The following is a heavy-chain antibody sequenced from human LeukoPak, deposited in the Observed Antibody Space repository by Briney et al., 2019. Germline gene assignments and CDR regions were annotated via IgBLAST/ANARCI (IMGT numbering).Heavy chain of an antibody. D-gene: IGHD6-19*01. CDR3: AILTAVPGTSYYGMDV. V-gene: IGHV1-2*02. CDR2: INPNRGGT. Sequence: GASVXVSXXXXXXXXTGYFMHWVRQAPGQGLEWMGWINPNRGGTNYAQKFQGRVTMTRDTSISTAYMELSRLRSDDTAVYYCAILTAVPGTSYYGMDVWGQGTTVTVSS. CDR1: XXXXTGYF. J-gene: IGHJ6*02.